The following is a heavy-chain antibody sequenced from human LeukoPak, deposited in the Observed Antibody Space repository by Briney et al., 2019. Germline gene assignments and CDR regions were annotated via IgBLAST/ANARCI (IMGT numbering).Heavy chain of an antibody. CDR1: GGSINNGDYY. CDR2: IYYSGST. J-gene: IGHJ6*03. V-gene: IGHV4-30-4*08. CDR3: ARNYFFFMDV. Sequence: SETLSLTGTVSGGSINNGDYYWCWIRQPPGKGLEWIGYIYYSGSTYYIPSLKRRVTISVDTSKNQFSLKLTSVTAADTAVYYCARNYFFFMDVWGKGTTVTVSS.